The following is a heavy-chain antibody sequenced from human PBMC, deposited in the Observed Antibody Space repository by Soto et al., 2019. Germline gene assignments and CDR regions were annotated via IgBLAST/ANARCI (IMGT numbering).Heavy chain of an antibody. CDR2: VRKKVNSYTT. D-gene: IGHD3-3*01. J-gene: IGHJ4*02. CDR1: GFTFSDHY. CDR3: VRVASGFYFDH. Sequence: GSLRLSCAASGFTFSDHYMDWVRQAPGRGLEWVGRVRKKVNSYTTEYAASVKGRFTISRDDSKNSLFLQMNSLKTDDTAVYYCVRVASGFYFDHWGQGXPVTVPS. V-gene: IGHV3-72*01.